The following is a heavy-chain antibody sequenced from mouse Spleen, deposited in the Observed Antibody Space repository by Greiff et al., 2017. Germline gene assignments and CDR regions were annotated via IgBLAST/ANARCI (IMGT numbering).Heavy chain of an antibody. J-gene: IGHJ4*01. Sequence: EVQLQESGPELVKPGASVKISCKASGYSFTDYNMNWVKQSNGKSLEWIGVINPNYGTTSYNQKFKGKATLTVDQSSSTAYMQLNSLTSEDSAVYYCAREDYYGSRVYAMDYWGQGTSVTVSS. CDR2: INPNYGTT. CDR3: AREDYYGSRVYAMDY. CDR1: GYSFTDYN. D-gene: IGHD1-1*01. V-gene: IGHV1-39*01.